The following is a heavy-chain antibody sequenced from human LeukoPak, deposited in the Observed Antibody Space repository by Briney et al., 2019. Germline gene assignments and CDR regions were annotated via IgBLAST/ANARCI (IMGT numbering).Heavy chain of an antibody. J-gene: IGHJ4*02. D-gene: IGHD2-2*01. CDR1: GYSFTTYW. CDR3: ARPSSSTSPDY. CDR2: IYPADSET. Sequence: GESLKISCKGSGYSFTTYWIGWVRQMPGKVLEWMGVIYPADSETRYSPSFQGQVTISADTSINTAYPQWSSLKASDTAMYYCARPSSSTSPDYWGQGTLVTVSS. V-gene: IGHV5-51*01.